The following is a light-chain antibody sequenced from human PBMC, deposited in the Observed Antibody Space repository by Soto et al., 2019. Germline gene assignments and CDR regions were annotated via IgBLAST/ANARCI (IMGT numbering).Light chain of an antibody. CDR2: DVS. CDR1: SSDVGTYDY. Sequence: QSVLTHPRSVSGSPGQSVTISCTGTSSDVGTYDYVSWYQLHPGKAPKVVIYDVSQRPSGVPDRFSGSKSGNTASLTISGLQGEDEADYYCCSYAGRSAYFVFGTGTKLTVL. CDR3: CSYAGRSAYFV. V-gene: IGLV2-11*01. J-gene: IGLJ1*01.